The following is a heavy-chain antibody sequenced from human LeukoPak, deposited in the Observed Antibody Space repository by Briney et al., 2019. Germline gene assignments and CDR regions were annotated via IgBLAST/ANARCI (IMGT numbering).Heavy chain of an antibody. Sequence: ASVKVSCKASGYTFTTYYLHWVRQAPGQGLEWMGIISPSSGSTTYAQKFQGRVTMTRDTSTTTVYMELSSLRSEDTVMYYCARDGYYDILTGPGYFDLWGRGTLVTVSS. D-gene: IGHD3-9*01. CDR2: ISPSSGST. J-gene: IGHJ2*01. CDR1: GYTFTTYY. CDR3: ARDGYYDILTGPGYFDL. V-gene: IGHV1-46*01.